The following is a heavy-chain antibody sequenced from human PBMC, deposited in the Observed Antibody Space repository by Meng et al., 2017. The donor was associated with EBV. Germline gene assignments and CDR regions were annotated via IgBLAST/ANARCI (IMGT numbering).Heavy chain of an antibody. D-gene: IGHD3-10*01. Sequence: QVDVVQSGAWVKKPGSSVKVSCRTSGGTFRSDAVSWVRQAPGQGLEWMGGLIPMVGAPHYAQKFQGRVTIIADESTSTHSMELNSLRSEDTAMYYCASESGRGFTPDYWGQGTLVTVSS. J-gene: IGHJ4*02. CDR1: GGTFRSDA. CDR2: LIPMVGAP. V-gene: IGHV1-69*01. CDR3: ASESGRGFTPDY.